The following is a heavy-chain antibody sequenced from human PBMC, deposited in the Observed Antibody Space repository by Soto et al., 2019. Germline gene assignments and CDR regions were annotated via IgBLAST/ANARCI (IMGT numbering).Heavy chain of an antibody. Sequence: VQLVESGGGLVKPGRSLRLSCTASGFTFGDYAMSWFRQAPGKGLEWVGFIRSKAYGGTTEYAASVKGRFTISRDDSKSIAYLQMNSLKTEDTAVYYCTRDESGDSSGYYFYWGQGTLVTVSS. CDR2: IRSKAYGGTT. J-gene: IGHJ4*02. D-gene: IGHD3-22*01. CDR1: GFTFGDYA. V-gene: IGHV3-49*05. CDR3: TRDESGDSSGYYFY.